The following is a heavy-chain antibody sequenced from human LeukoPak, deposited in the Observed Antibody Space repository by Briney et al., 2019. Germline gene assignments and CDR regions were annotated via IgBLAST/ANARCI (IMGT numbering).Heavy chain of an antibody. CDR3: ATIGNSGYVYFDC. J-gene: IGHJ4*02. CDR1: GYTFTSYG. D-gene: IGHD1-1*01. Sequence: ASVKVSCKASGYTFTSYGISWLRQAPGHGLEWIGWISAYNGNTNYAQKLQARVTMTRDTTITPAPLQLDSELSDDTAVYYVATIGNSGYVYFDCWGRGTLLSDSS. CDR2: ISAYNGNT. V-gene: IGHV1-18*01.